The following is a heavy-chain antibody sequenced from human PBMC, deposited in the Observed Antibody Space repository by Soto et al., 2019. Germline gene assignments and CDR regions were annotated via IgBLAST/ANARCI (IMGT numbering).Heavy chain of an antibody. CDR2: IYHTGTI. J-gene: IGHJ4*02. CDR3: ARQNVQIGPGFFDF. D-gene: IGHD3-10*02. V-gene: IGHV4-30-4*01. CDR1: GGSIGSGNFY. Sequence: SETLSLTCIVSGGSIGSGNFYWSWIRQPPGKGLEWLTSIYHTGTIYITPSLRSRLTISLDTSRNQFSLNLTSVTAADTALYFCARQNVQIGPGFFDFWGRGTLVTVSS.